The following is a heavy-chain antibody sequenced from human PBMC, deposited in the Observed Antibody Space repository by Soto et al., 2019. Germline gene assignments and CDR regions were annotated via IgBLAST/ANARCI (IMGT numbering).Heavy chain of an antibody. D-gene: IGHD3-22*01. CDR3: ARPDEGGYSSNHHYYYALDV. J-gene: IGHJ6*02. CDR2: IIPIFDIT. V-gene: IGHV1-69*01. CDR1: GGTFRSYS. Sequence: QVQLVQSGAEVKKPGSSVKVSCTASGGTFRSYSISWVRQAPGQGLEWMGGIIPIFDITNYAQKFQGRVTITADESTSTAYIELSSLGSDDTAVYYCARPDEGGYSSNHHYYYALDVWGQGTTVTV.